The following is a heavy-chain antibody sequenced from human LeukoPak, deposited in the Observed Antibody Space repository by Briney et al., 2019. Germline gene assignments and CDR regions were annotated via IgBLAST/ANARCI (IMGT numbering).Heavy chain of an antibody. J-gene: IGHJ4*02. CDR1: GFTLSTYT. Sequence: GGSLRLSCAVSGFTLSTYTMHWVRQAPGKGPEWVAVVAITSYDGSNIFYADSVKGRFTISRDNSKNTLYLQMNSLTVEDTAVYYCVRDQKTATGFDYWGQGALVTVSS. CDR3: VRDQKTATGFDY. CDR2: VAITSYDGSNI. V-gene: IGHV3-30*04. D-gene: IGHD6-13*01.